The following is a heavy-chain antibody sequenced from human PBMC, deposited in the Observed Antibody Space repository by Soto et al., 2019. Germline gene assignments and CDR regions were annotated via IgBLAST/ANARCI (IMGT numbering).Heavy chain of an antibody. Sequence: QITLNESGPTVVRPTETLTLTCRFSGFSLTTSGVGVGWIRQSPGKAPEGLALIYWDDDKRYSASLKSRLTITKDTSKNRVVLTVSDLDPTDTATYYCAHRVLRTVFGLVTTTAIYFDFWGQGTPVAVSS. V-gene: IGHV2-5*02. CDR2: IYWDDDK. CDR3: AHRVLRTVFGLVTTTAIYFDF. D-gene: IGHD3-3*01. J-gene: IGHJ4*02. CDR1: GFSLTTSGVG.